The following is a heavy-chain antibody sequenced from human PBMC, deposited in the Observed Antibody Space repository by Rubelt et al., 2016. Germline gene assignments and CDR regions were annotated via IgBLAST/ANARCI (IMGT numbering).Heavy chain of an antibody. Sequence: QVQLQESGPGLVKPSETLSLTCTVSGGSISSYYWTWTRQPPGKGMEWNGYITYSGSTNSNPSPKNRVTQSVDTSKNQFSLRRGSVTAADTAVYYCARVGDSSSWYVPYWGQGTLVTVSS. CDR3: ARVGDSSSWYVPY. CDR2: ITYSGST. J-gene: IGHJ4*02. V-gene: IGHV4-59*01. D-gene: IGHD6-13*01. CDR1: GGSISSYY.